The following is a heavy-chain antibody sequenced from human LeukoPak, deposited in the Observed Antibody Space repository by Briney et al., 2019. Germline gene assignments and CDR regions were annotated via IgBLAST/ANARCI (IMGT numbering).Heavy chain of an antibody. D-gene: IGHD6-19*01. V-gene: IGHV4-59*08. J-gene: IGHJ4*02. CDR2: IHYSGST. CDR1: GGTISSYY. Sequence: SETLSLTCTVSGGTISSYYWNWIRQPPGKGLEWIGYIHYSGSTKYNPSLKSRVTISVDTSKNQLSLKLSSATAADTAVYYCARCYSSGWAFDYWGQGTLVTVSS. CDR3: ARCYSSGWAFDY.